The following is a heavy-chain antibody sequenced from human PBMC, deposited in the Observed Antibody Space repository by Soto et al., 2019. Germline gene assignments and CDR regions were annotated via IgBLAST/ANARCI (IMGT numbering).Heavy chain of an antibody. CDR3: AKDLSYSSSNWFDP. CDR1: GFTFSSYA. V-gene: IGHV3-23*01. CDR2: ISGSGGST. D-gene: IGHD6-6*01. J-gene: IGHJ5*02. Sequence: PGGSLRLSCAASGFTFSSYAMSWVRQAPGRGLEWVSAISGSGGSTYYADSVKGRFTISRDNSKNTLYLQMNSLRAEDTAVYYCAKDLSYSSSNWFDPWGQGTLVTVSS.